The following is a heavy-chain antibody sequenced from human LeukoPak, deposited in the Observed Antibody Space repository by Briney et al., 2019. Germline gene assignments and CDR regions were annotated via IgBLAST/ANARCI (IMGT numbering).Heavy chain of an antibody. D-gene: IGHD6-19*01. CDR1: GFTFSNYG. V-gene: IGHV3-30*03. CDR2: ISYEGGTT. J-gene: IGHJ4*02. CDR3: ARESSGWYALDF. Sequence: PGGSLRLSCAGAGFTFSNYGMHWVRQAPGKGLDWVAVISYEGGTTYYADSVKGRFTISRDNAKKSLYLQMNSPRVEDTALYYCARESSGWYALDFWGQGSLVTVSS.